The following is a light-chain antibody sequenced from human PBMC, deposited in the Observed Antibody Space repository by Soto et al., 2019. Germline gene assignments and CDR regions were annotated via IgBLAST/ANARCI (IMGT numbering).Light chain of an antibody. V-gene: IGKV3-11*01. Sequence: EIVLTQSPATLSLSPGERATLSCRASQSVSSYLAWYQQKPGQAPSLLIYGASNRATGIPARFSGSGSGTDFTLTISSLEPEDFAVYYCQHRGRWPRTFGQGTKLESK. CDR2: GAS. CDR1: QSVSSY. CDR3: QHRGRWPRT. J-gene: IGKJ2*01.